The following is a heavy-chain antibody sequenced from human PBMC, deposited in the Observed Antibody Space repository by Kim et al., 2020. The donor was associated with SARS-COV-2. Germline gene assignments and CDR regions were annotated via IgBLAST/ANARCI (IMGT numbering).Heavy chain of an antibody. CDR3: ARYSLLGGYIYD. D-gene: IGHD5-18*01. J-gene: IGHJ4*02. Sequence: GGSLRLSCAASGFTFSDYWMQWVRQAPGKGLVWVSRIKSDGSATAYADSVKGRFTISRDNAKNTLHLRMNSLRAEDTAVYYCARYSLLGGYIYDWAQGTLVTVSS. CDR2: IKSDGSAT. CDR1: GFTFSDYW. V-gene: IGHV3-74*01.